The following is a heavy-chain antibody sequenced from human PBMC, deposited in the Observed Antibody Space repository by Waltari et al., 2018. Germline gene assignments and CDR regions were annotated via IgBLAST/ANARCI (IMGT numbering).Heavy chain of an antibody. CDR2: INGNNGDR. Sequence: QVQLVQSGAEVKKPGASVKVSCKTSGFTFTSYHMHWVRQAPGQGLEWMGWINGNNGDRDYAQKFRGRVTLTRETSLSTIYMEMNRLTSDDTAVYYCAKGRVYGDHFQHWGQGTLVTVSS. D-gene: IGHD4-17*01. CDR1: GFTFTSYH. V-gene: IGHV1-2*02. CDR3: AKGRVYGDHFQH. J-gene: IGHJ1*01.